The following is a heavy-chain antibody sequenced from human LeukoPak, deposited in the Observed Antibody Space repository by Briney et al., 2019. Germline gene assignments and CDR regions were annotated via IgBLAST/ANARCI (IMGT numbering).Heavy chain of an antibody. J-gene: IGHJ4*02. CDR1: GFTFSSYG. CDR3: AVAYGGYDWEGGFDY. Sequence: GRSLRLSCAASGFTFSSYGMHWVRQAPDKGLEWVAVIWYDGSNKYYADSVKGRFTISRDNSKNTLYLQMNSLRAEDTAVYYCAVAYGGYDWEGGFDYWGQGTLVTVSS. CDR2: IWYDGSNK. D-gene: IGHD5-12*01. V-gene: IGHV3-33*01.